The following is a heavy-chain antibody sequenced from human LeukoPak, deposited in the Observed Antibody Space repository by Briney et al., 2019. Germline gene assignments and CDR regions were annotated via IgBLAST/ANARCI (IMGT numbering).Heavy chain of an antibody. CDR3: ARAFWYYDSSGYLYYFDY. D-gene: IGHD3-22*01. CDR1: GGSISSYY. J-gene: IGHJ4*02. CDR2: IYYSGST. V-gene: IGHV4-59*01. Sequence: SETLSLTCTVSGGSISSYYWSWIRQPPGKGLEWIGYIYYSGSTNYNPSLKSRVTISEDTSKNQFSLKLSSVTAADTAVYYCARAFWYYDSSGYLYYFDYWGQGTLVTVSS.